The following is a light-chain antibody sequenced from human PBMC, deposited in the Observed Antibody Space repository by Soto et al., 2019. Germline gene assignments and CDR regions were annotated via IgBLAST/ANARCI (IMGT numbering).Light chain of an antibody. CDR1: QSLLDSNGYNC. CDR2: LGS. Sequence: DIVMTQSPLSLPVTPGEPASISCRSSQSLLDSNGYNCLEWYLQKPGQSPQLLIYLGSNRASGVPDRFSGCGSGTDFTLKISRVEAEDVGVYYCMQSLQTPLTFGQGTKVEI. V-gene: IGKV2-28*01. CDR3: MQSLQTPLT. J-gene: IGKJ1*01.